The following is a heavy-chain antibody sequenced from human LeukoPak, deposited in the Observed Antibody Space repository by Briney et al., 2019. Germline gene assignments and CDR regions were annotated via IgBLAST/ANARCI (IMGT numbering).Heavy chain of an antibody. CDR2: IYYSGST. J-gene: IGHJ6*03. V-gene: IGHV4-59*01. CDR3: ARAAYDGSGSYYYYYYYMDV. Sequence: SETLSLTCTVSGGSISNYYWSWLRQPPGKGLEWIGYIYYSGSTNYNPSLKSRVTISVDTSKNQFSLKLSSVTAADTAVYYCARAAYDGSGSYYYYYYYMDVWGKGTTVTVSS. D-gene: IGHD3-10*01. CDR1: GGSISNYY.